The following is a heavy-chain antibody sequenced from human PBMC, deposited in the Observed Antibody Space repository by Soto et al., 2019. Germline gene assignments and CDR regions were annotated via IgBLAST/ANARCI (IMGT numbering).Heavy chain of an antibody. V-gene: IGHV4-59*01. Sequence: SETLSLTCIVSGDSMSTNYWHWIRQPPGKALEWIGYVYYNGDTNYNPSLNSRVTMTTDTSTTTAYMELRSLRSDDTAMYYCARGAIAAAGTFYYWGQGTLVTVSS. CDR3: ARGAIAAAGTFYY. D-gene: IGHD6-13*01. CDR2: VYYNGDT. J-gene: IGHJ4*02. CDR1: GDSMSTNY.